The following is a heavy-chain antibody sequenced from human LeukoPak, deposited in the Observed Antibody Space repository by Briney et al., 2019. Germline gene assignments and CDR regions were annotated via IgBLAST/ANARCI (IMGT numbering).Heavy chain of an antibody. CDR3: AKETPLPNPDGGLRDYYYYGMDV. V-gene: IGHV3-21*04. D-gene: IGHD2-8*02. CDR2: ISSSSSYI. J-gene: IGHJ6*02. CDR1: GFTFSSYS. Sequence: GGSLRLSCAASGFTFSSYSMNWVRQAPGKGLEWVSSISSSSSYIYYADSVKGRFTISRDNAKNSLYLQMNSLRAEDTALYYCAKETPLPNPDGGLRDYYYYGMDVWGQGTTVTVSS.